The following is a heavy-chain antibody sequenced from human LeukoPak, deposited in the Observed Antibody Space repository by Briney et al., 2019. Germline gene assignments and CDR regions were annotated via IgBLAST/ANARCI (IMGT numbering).Heavy chain of an antibody. CDR2: VTGFNGKT. J-gene: IGHJ4*02. Sequence: ASVKVSCKTSGYTFSDYGLTWVRQAPGQGLEWLGWVTGFNGKTNYARRVEDRLILTTDTSTSTGTLDLRGLRADDMAVYYCARVGNSGEFDFWGQGTLVTVSS. D-gene: IGHD3-10*01. CDR3: ARVGNSGEFDF. V-gene: IGHV1-18*03. CDR1: GYTFSDYG.